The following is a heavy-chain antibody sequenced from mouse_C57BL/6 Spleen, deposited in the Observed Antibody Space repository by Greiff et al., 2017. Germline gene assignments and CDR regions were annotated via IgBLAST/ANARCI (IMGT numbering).Heavy chain of an antibody. D-gene: IGHD3-2*02. J-gene: IGHJ3*01. CDR2: ISDGGSYT. CDR3: ARSGSGYWFAY. Sequence: DVMLVESGGGLVKPGGSLKLSCAASGFTFSSYAMSWVRQTPEKRLEWVATISDGGSYTYSPDNVKGRFTISRDNAKNNLYLQMSHLKSEDTAMFYWARSGSGYWFAYWGQGTLVPVSA. V-gene: IGHV5-4*03. CDR1: GFTFSSYA.